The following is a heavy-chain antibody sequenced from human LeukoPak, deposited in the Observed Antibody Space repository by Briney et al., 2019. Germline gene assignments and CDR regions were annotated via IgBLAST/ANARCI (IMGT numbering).Heavy chain of an antibody. D-gene: IGHD2-2*01. CDR2: IYSGGST. Sequence: GRSLRLSCAASGFTVSSNYMSWVRQAPGKGLEWVSVIYSGGSTYYADSVKGRFTISRDNSKNTLYLQMNSLRAEDTAVYYCARGVPAAYYFDYWGQGTLVTVSS. J-gene: IGHJ4*02. CDR1: GFTVSSNY. CDR3: ARGVPAAYYFDY. V-gene: IGHV3-53*01.